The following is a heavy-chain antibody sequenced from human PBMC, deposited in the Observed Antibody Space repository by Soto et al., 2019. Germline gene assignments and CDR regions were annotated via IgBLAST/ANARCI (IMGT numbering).Heavy chain of an antibody. J-gene: IGHJ6*02. CDR1: GFTFSSYA. D-gene: IGHD2-2*01. Sequence: GALRLSCAASGFTFSSYAMSWVRQAPGKGLEWVSAISGSGGSTYYADSVKGRFTISRDNSKNTLYLQMNSLRAEDTAVYYCATRDIVVVPAVHYYYYGMDVWGQGTTVTVSS. CDR3: ATRDIVVVPAVHYYYYGMDV. V-gene: IGHV3-23*01. CDR2: ISGSGGST.